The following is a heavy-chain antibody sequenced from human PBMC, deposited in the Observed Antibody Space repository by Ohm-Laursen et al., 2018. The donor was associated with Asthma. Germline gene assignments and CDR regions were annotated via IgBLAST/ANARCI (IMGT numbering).Heavy chain of an antibody. V-gene: IGHV1-2*06. CDR2: MNSNSGDT. Sequence: AASVKVSCKASGYTFTGYFIHWVRQAPGQGLEWVGRMNSNSGDTNYGQKFAGRVTMTRDTSISTAYMELRSLISDDTAVYYCARESSSGSYYSWGQGTLVTVSS. D-gene: IGHD1-26*01. J-gene: IGHJ4*02. CDR1: GYTFTGYF. CDR3: ARESSSGSYYS.